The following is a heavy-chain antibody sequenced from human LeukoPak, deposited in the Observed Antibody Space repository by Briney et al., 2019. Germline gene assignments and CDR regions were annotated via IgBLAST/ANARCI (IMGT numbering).Heavy chain of an antibody. CDR2: INPSTGGT. CDR3: ATLGEDKTDTPFDY. Sequence: GAPVKVSCKTSGYTFIDYYVHWIRQAPGQGLEWMGRINPSTGGTDFAQKFQGKVSMTRDTSISTAYTELSRLGSDDTAVYYCATLGEDKTDTPFDYWGQGTLVTVSS. J-gene: IGHJ4*02. CDR1: GYTFIDYY. V-gene: IGHV1-2*06. D-gene: IGHD3-16*01.